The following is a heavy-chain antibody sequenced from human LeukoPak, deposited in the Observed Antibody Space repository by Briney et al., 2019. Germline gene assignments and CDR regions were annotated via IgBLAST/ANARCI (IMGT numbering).Heavy chain of an antibody. CDR1: GFTFSSYE. J-gene: IGHJ5*02. Sequence: GGSLRLSCAASGFTFSSYEMNWVRQAPGKGLDWVSYISSSGTTVYYADSVEGRFTISRDNAKNSLYLHMHSLRDDDTAVYYCARSTKGDSDPWGQGTLVTVSS. D-gene: IGHD3-10*01. CDR2: ISSSGTTV. V-gene: IGHV3-48*03. CDR3: ARSTKGDSDP.